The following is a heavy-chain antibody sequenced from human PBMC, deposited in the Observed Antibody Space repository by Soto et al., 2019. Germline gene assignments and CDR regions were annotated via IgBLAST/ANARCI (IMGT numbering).Heavy chain of an antibody. Sequence: GGSLRLSCAASGFTFSSYAMSWVRQAPGKGLEWVSAISGSGGSTYYADSVKGRFTISRDNSKNTLYLQMNSLRAEDTAVYYCAKPQACSGGSCAFDYWGQGTLVTVSS. CDR3: AKPQACSGGSCAFDY. J-gene: IGHJ4*02. V-gene: IGHV3-23*01. CDR1: GFTFSSYA. D-gene: IGHD2-15*01. CDR2: ISGSGGST.